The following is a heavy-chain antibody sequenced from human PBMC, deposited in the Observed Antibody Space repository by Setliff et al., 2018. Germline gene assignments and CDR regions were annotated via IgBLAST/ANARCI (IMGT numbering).Heavy chain of an antibody. CDR3: ARAVTIFGVITPIYFYYMDV. V-gene: IGHV5-51*01. D-gene: IGHD3-3*01. J-gene: IGHJ6*03. CDR2: INPGDSDT. Sequence: GESLKISCRGSGYTFTNYWIAWVRQMPGKGLEWMGIINPGDSDTRYSPSFQGQVTISADKSTSTAYLHWGSLKASDTAIFYCARAVTIFGVITPIYFYYMDVWGKGTTVTVSS. CDR1: GYTFTNYW.